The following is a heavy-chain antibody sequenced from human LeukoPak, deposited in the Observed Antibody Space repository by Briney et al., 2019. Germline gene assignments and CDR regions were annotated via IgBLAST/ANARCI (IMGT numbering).Heavy chain of an antibody. V-gene: IGHV4-39*01. D-gene: IGHD2-2*01. CDR1: GGSISSSSHY. CDR2: IYYSGST. CDR3: ARLRLSGYCSGTSCFNYYYYGMDV. Sequence: SETLSLTCTVSGGSISSSSHYWGWIRQPPGKGLEWIGSIYYSGSTYYNPSLRSRVTISVDTSKNQFPLRLSSVTAADTAVYYCARLRLSGYCSGTSCFNYYYYGMDVWGQGTTVTVSS. J-gene: IGHJ6*02.